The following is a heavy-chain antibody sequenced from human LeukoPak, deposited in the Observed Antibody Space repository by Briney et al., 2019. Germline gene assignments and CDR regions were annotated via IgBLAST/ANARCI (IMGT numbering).Heavy chain of an antibody. CDR1: GFTFNSYW. D-gene: IGHD1-7*01. CDR2: IKQDGSEK. V-gene: IGHV3-7*01. CDR3: ATSRTFDY. Sequence: GGSLRLSCAASGFTFNSYWMNWVRRAPGKGLEWVANIKQDGSEKYYVDSVKGRFTISRDNAENSLYLQMNSLRAEDTAVYYCATSRTFDYWGQGTLVTVSS. J-gene: IGHJ4*02.